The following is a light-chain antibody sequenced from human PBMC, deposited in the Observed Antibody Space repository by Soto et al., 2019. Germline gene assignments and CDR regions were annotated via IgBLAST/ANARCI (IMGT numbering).Light chain of an antibody. Sequence: DIHMTQSPSTLSASVGDRVTITCRASQTTTRWMAWYQQKPGKAPKLLIYDASTLESGVPSRFSGSRSGTEFTLTISSLQPDDFATYYCQQYNSYSWTFGQGTKVDI. CDR1: QTTTRW. J-gene: IGKJ1*01. CDR2: DAS. CDR3: QQYNSYSWT. V-gene: IGKV1-5*01.